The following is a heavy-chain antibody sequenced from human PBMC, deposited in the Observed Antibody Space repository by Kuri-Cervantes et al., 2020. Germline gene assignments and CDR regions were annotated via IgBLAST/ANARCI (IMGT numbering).Heavy chain of an antibody. Sequence: ASVKVSCKASGYTFTGYYMHWVRQAPGQGLEWMGWINPNSGGTNYAQKFQGRVTMTRNTSISTAYMELSSLRSEDTAVYYCASPGLHFGSGSYYMPYYFDYWGQGTPVTVSS. CDR1: GYTFTGYY. V-gene: IGHV1-2*02. CDR3: ASPGLHFGSGSYYMPYYFDY. J-gene: IGHJ4*02. D-gene: IGHD3-10*01. CDR2: INPNSGGT.